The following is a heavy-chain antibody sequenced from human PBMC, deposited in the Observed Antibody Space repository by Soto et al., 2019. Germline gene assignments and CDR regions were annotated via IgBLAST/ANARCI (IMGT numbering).Heavy chain of an antibody. CDR2: IYYSGST. D-gene: IGHD4-17*01. CDR3: ARGGGDFFYYGMDV. V-gene: IGHV4-31*03. J-gene: IGHJ6*02. CDR1: GGSISSGGYY. Sequence: SDTLSLTCTVSGGSISSGGYYWSWIRQHPGKGLEWIGYIYYSGSTYYNPSLKSRVTISVDTSKNQFSLKLSSVTAADTAVYYCARGGGDFFYYGMDVWGQGTTVTVSS.